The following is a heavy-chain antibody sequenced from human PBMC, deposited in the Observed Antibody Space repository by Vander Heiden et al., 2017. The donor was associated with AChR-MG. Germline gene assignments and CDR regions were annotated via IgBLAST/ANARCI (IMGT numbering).Heavy chain of an antibody. D-gene: IGHD2-15*01. CDR1: GDTFTGYY. CDR3: ARDPIDIVPVVVSIDAFDF. J-gene: IGHJ3*01. V-gene: IGHV1-2*06. CDR2: INPNSGGT. Sequence: QVQLVQSGAEVKKPGASVRVSCKASGDTFTGYYIHWMRQSPGEGLEWMGRINPNSGGTRFEQKFQGRVTMTRDTSISTAYMELSGLRSDDTAVYYCARDPIDIVPVVVSIDAFDFWGQGTMVTVSS.